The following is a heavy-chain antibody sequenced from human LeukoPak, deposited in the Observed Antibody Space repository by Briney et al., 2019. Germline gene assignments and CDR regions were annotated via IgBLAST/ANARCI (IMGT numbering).Heavy chain of an antibody. CDR1: GYTFTGYA. Sequence: AXVKVSCKASGYTFTGYAMNWVRQAPGQGLEWMGWINTNTGNPTYAQGFTGRFVFSLDTSVSTAYLQISGLKAEDTAVYYCARGLSDYYYDSSGYPPWGQGTLVTVSS. D-gene: IGHD3-22*01. CDR3: ARGLSDYYYDSSGYPP. V-gene: IGHV7-4-1*02. CDR2: INTNTGNP. J-gene: IGHJ5*02.